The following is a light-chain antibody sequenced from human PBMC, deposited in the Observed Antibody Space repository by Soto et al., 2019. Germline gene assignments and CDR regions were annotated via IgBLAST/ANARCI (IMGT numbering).Light chain of an antibody. CDR3: QQYNNGYT. CDR1: QRVSNN. Sequence: EIVMTQSPATLSVSPGERATLSCRASQRVSNNLAWYQQKPGQAPRLLIYGASTRATGIPARFSGSGSGTEFTLTISSLQSEDFAVYYCQQYNNGYTFGQGTKLEIK. V-gene: IGKV3D-15*01. J-gene: IGKJ2*01. CDR2: GAS.